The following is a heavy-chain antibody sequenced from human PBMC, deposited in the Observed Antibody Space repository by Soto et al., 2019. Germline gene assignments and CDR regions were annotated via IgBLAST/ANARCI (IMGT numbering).Heavy chain of an antibody. CDR1: GFTFSAYA. J-gene: IGHJ3*02. D-gene: IGHD3-22*01. CDR3: ARGAYYYDSSGYSGAFDI. Sequence: GGSLRLACAASGFTFSAYAMHWVRQAPGKGLEWVALISYDGSNKYYADSVKGRFTISRDNSKNTLYLQMNSLRAEDTAVYYCARGAYYYDSSGYSGAFDIWGQGTMVTVSS. V-gene: IGHV3-30-3*01. CDR2: ISYDGSNK.